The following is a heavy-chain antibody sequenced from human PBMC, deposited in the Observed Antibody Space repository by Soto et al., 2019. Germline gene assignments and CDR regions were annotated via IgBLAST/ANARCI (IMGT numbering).Heavy chain of an antibody. CDR3: ARVGWNYEGYYYYYMDV. CDR1: GGSISSGGYY. J-gene: IGHJ6*03. D-gene: IGHD1-7*01. Sequence: SETLSLTCTVSGGSISSGGYYWSWIRQHPGKGLEWIGYIYYSGSTYYNPSLKSRVTISVDTSKNQFSLKLSSVTAADTAVYYCARVGWNYEGYYYYYMDVWGKGTTVTVSS. CDR2: IYYSGST. V-gene: IGHV4-31*03.